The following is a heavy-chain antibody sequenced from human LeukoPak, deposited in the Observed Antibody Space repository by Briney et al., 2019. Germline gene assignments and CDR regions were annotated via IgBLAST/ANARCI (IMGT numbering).Heavy chain of an antibody. CDR3: AKDGEGYCSSTSCYLLDY. J-gene: IGHJ4*02. CDR2: ISWDGGST. V-gene: IGHV3-43D*03. D-gene: IGHD2-2*01. CDR1: GFTFDDYA. Sequence: PGGPLRLSCAVSGFTFDDYAMHWVRQAPGKGLEWVSLISWDGGSTYYADSVKGRFTISRDNSKNSLYLQMNSLRAEDTALYYCAKDGEGYCSSTSCYLLDYWGQGTLVTVSS.